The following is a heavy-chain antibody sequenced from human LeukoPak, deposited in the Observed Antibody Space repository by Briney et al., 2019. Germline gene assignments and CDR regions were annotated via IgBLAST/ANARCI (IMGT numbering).Heavy chain of an antibody. Sequence: SVKVSCKASGGTFSSYAISWVRQAPGQGLEWMGGIVPIFGTSNYAQKFQGRVTITADEAKTTAYMELSSLRSEDTAIYYCARAGGFCSGGSCYSWFDPWGQGTPVTVSS. CDR2: IVPIFGTS. J-gene: IGHJ5*02. D-gene: IGHD2-15*01. CDR3: ARAGGFCSGGSCYSWFDP. V-gene: IGHV1-69*13. CDR1: GGTFSSYA.